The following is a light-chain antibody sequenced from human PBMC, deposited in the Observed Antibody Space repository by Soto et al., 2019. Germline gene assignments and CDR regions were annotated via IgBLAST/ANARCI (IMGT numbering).Light chain of an antibody. CDR3: QQHYNYPLT. V-gene: IGKV1D-13*01. J-gene: IGKJ4*01. Sequence: AIQLTQSPSSLSAAVGDRVTITCRASQGVSRALSWYQQKPGNAPKLLIYTTSNLLSCFPSRFSASGSDTEFTLTVSSLQHDDFATYDGQQHYNYPLTFGGGTKVEIK. CDR1: QGVSRA. CDR2: TTS.